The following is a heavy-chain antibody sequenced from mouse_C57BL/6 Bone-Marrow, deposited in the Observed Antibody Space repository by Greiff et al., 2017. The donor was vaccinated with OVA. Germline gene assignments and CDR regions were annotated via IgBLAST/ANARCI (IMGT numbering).Heavy chain of an antibody. CDR3: ARQGGAVSPYYYAMDY. D-gene: IGHD6-1*01. V-gene: IGHV5-15*01. Sequence: EVMLVESGGGLVQPGGSLKLSCAASGFTFSDYGMAWVRQAPRKGPEWVAFISNLAYSIYYADTVTGRFTISRENAKNTLYLEMSSRRSEETAMYYCARQGGAVSPYYYAMDYWGQGTSVTVSS. CDR2: ISNLAYSI. J-gene: IGHJ4*01. CDR1: GFTFSDYG.